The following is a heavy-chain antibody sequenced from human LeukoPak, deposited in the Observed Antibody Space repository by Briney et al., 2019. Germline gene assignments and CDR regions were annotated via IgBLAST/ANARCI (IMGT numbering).Heavy chain of an antibody. D-gene: IGHD5-24*01. Sequence: GGSLRLSCAASGFTFSSYGMPWVRQAPGKGLEWVAVISYDGSNKYYADSVKGRFTISRDNSKNTLYLQMNSLRAEDTAVYYCAKNMATDLYYYYYGMDVWGQGTTVTVSS. V-gene: IGHV3-30*18. CDR1: GFTFSSYG. J-gene: IGHJ6*02. CDR2: ISYDGSNK. CDR3: AKNMATDLYYYYYGMDV.